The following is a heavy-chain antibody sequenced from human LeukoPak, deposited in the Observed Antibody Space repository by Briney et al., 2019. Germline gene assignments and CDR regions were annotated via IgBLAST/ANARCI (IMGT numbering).Heavy chain of an antibody. D-gene: IGHD4-23*01. J-gene: IGHJ4*02. CDR2: ISSSGGST. V-gene: IGHV3-23*01. Sequence: GGSLRLSCVASGFTFSDYAMGWVRQAPGKGLEWVSGISSSGGSTYYADSVKGRFTISRDNSKNTLYLQMNSLRAEDTAVYYCARGSGGNSPLRDYWGQGTLVTVSS. CDR3: ARGSGGNSPLRDY. CDR1: GFTFSDYA.